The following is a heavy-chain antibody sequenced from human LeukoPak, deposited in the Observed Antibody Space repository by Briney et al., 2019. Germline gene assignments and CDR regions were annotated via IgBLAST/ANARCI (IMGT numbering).Heavy chain of an antibody. D-gene: IGHD6-13*01. CDR3: AKSLYSNTWFYSDY. Sequence: GGSLRLSCAASGFTFSSYAMSWVRQAPGKGLEWVSAISGSGGSTYYADSVKGRFTISRDNSRNTLFLQMDSLRAEDTAIYCCAKSLYSNTWFYSDYWGQGTLVTVSS. CDR1: GFTFSSYA. CDR2: ISGSGGST. V-gene: IGHV3-23*01. J-gene: IGHJ4*01.